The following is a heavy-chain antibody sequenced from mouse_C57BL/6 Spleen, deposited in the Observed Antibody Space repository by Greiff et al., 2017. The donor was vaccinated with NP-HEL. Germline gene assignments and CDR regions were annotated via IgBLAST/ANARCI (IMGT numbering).Heavy chain of an antibody. CDR1: GYTFTDYN. Sequence: EVQLQQSGPELVKPGASVKIPCKASGYTFTDYNMDWVKQSHGKSLEWIGDINPNNGGTIYNQKFKGKATLTVDKSSSTAYMELRSLTSEDTAVYYCARHDYDGYWYFDVWGTGTTVTVSS. D-gene: IGHD2-4*01. V-gene: IGHV1-18*01. CDR2: INPNNGGT. J-gene: IGHJ1*03. CDR3: ARHDYDGYWYFDV.